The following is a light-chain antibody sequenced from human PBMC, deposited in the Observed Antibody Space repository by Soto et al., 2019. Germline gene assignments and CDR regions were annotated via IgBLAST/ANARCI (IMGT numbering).Light chain of an antibody. CDR2: DAS. V-gene: IGKV3-11*01. Sequence: PGERATLSCRASQSVSSYLAWYQQKPGHAPRLLIYDASNRATGIPARFSGSGSGTDFTLTISSLEPEDFAVYYCQQRSNWPPWTFGQGTKVEIK. J-gene: IGKJ1*01. CDR3: QQRSNWPPWT. CDR1: QSVSSY.